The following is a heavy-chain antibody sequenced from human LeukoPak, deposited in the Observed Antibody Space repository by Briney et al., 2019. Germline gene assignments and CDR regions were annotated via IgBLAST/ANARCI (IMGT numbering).Heavy chain of an antibody. CDR2: ISAYNGNT. D-gene: IGHD2/OR15-2a*01. V-gene: IGHV1-18*01. CDR1: GYTFTSYD. J-gene: IGHJ5*02. CDR3: ARDFRERTSTLSRFDP. Sequence: GASVKVSCKASGYTFTSYDINWVRQAPGQGLEWMGWISAYNGNTNYAQKLQGRVTMTTDTSTSTAYMELRSLRSDDTAVYYCARDFRERTSTLSRFDPWGQGTLVTVSS.